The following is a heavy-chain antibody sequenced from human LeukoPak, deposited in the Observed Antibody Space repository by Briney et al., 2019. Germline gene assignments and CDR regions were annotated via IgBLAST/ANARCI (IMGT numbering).Heavy chain of an antibody. V-gene: IGHV3-9*01. CDR1: GFTFDDNA. CDR2: ISWNSHSI. D-gene: IGHD6-19*01. Sequence: PGRSLRLSCAASGFTFDDNAMHWVRQAPGKGLEWVSGISWNSHSIGYADSVKGRFTISRDNAKNSLYLQMNSLRADDTAMYYCVKDWGSSRKGNFQHWGQGTLVTVSS. J-gene: IGHJ1*01. CDR3: VKDWGSSRKGNFQH.